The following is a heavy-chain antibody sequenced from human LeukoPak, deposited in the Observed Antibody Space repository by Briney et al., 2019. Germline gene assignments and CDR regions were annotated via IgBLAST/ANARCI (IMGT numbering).Heavy chain of an antibody. Sequence: GASVKVSCKVSGYTLTELSMHWVRQAPGKGLEWMGGFDPEDGETIYAQKFQGRVTMTEDTSTDTAYMELSSLRSDDTAVYYCARPYSGSREIWFDPWGQGTLVTVSS. V-gene: IGHV1-24*01. CDR3: ARPYSGSREIWFDP. CDR2: FDPEDGET. CDR1: GYTLTELS. J-gene: IGHJ5*02. D-gene: IGHD1-26*01.